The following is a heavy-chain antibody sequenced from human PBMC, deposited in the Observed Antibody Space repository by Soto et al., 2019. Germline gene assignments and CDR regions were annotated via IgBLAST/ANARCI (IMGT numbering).Heavy chain of an antibody. Sequence: GGSLRLSCAASGFTFSSYGMHWVHQAPGKGLEWVAVIWYDGSNKYYADSVKGRFTMSRDNSKNTLYLQMNSLRAEDTAVYYCAADTVDAFDIWGQGTMVTVSS. J-gene: IGHJ3*02. CDR2: IWYDGSNK. CDR1: GFTFSSYG. CDR3: AADTVDAFDI. V-gene: IGHV3-33*01.